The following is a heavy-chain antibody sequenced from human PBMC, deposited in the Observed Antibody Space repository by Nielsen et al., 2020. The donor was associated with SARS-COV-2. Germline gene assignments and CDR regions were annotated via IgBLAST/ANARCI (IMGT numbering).Heavy chain of an antibody. CDR1: GFTFSSYG. V-gene: IGHV3-21*01. Sequence: GESLKISCAASGFTFSSYGMHWVRQAPGKGLEWVSSISSSSSYIYYADSVKGRFTISRDNAKNSLYLQMNSLRAEDTAVYYCAFMDVWGQGTTVTVSS. CDR3: AFMDV. J-gene: IGHJ6*02. CDR2: ISSSSSYI.